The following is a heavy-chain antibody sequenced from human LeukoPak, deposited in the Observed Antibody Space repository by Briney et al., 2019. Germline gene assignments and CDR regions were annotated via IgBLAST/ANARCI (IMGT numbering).Heavy chain of an antibody. D-gene: IGHD1-26*01. CDR1: GGSISSSSYY. CDR3: ASRNSGSYLSYYCYMDV. CDR2: IYYSGST. Sequence: SETLSLTCTVSGGSISSSSYYWGWIRQPPGKGLEWIGSIYYSGSTYYNPSLKSRVTISVDTSKSQFSLKLSSVTAADTAVYYCASRNSGSYLSYYCYMDVWGKGTTVTVSS. J-gene: IGHJ6*03. V-gene: IGHV4-39*01.